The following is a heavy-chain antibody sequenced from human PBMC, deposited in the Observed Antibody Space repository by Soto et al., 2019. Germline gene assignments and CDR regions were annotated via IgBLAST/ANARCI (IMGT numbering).Heavy chain of an antibody. J-gene: IGHJ3*01. CDR3: ARARLRAVYAFDF. CDR2: IYYNGNT. D-gene: IGHD4-17*01. Sequence: WTWVRQHPGKGLEWIGYIYYNGNTYFSPSLKSRLTISIDTSKNQFSLKLSSVTAAGTAMYYCARARLRAVYAFDFWGQGTMVTVSS. V-gene: IGHV4-31*02.